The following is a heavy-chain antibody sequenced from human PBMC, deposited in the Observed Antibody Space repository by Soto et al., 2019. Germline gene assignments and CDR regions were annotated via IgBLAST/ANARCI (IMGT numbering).Heavy chain of an antibody. CDR1: GFSFSDSY. V-gene: IGHV3-11*06. CDR2: ISDGSTYT. D-gene: IGHD6-6*01. J-gene: IGHJ4*02. CDR3: ARDVSQLVG. Sequence: PGGSLRLSCTASGFSFSDSYMSWIRQAPGKGLEFVSYISDGSTYTTYADSVKGRFTTSRDNAKKSLYLQMDSLRADDTGVYYCARDVSQLVGGGQGTLVTVSS.